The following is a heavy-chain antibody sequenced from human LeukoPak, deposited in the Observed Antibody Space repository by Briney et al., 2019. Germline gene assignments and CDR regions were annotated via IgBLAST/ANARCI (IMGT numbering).Heavy chain of an antibody. CDR2: IYYSGST. Sequence: SETLSLTCTVSGGSISSYYWSWIRQPPGKGLEWIGYIYYSGSTNYNPSLKSRVTISVDTSKNQFSLKLSSVTAADTAVYYCAKKVGGIYTFDIWGQGTMVTVSS. CDR3: AKKVGGIYTFDI. CDR1: GGSISSYY. V-gene: IGHV4-59*08. D-gene: IGHD1-26*01. J-gene: IGHJ3*02.